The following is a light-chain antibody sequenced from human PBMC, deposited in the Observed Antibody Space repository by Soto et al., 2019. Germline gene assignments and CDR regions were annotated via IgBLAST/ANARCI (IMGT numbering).Light chain of an antibody. CDR1: QGVSSY. V-gene: IGKV3-11*01. J-gene: IGKJ4*01. CDR2: AAS. Sequence: EIVLTQSPATLSSSPGDRATLTCRASQGVSSYLAWYQQKPGQAPKLLIYAASNRQSGVPARFSGSGSGTDFTLTISCLEPEDFATYYCQQHNSYPSTFGRGTKVEIK. CDR3: QQHNSYPST.